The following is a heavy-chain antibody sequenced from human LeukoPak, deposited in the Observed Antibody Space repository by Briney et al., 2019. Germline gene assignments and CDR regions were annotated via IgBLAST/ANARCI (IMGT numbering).Heavy chain of an antibody. V-gene: IGHV1-18*01. J-gene: IGHJ4*02. CDR3: ARVPGSILYFDY. Sequence: GASVKVSCKASGYTFTSFGISWVRQAPGQGLEWMGWISAYNGNTNYAHNLQGRVTMTTDTSTSTAYMELRSLRSDDTAVYYCARVPGSILYFDYWGQGTLVTVSS. CDR2: ISAYNGNT. CDR1: GYTFTSFG.